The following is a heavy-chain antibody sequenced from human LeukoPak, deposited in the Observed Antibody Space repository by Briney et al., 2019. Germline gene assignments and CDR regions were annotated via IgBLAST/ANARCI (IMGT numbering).Heavy chain of an antibody. Sequence: SETLSLTCAVYGGSFSGYYWSWIRQPPGKGLEWIGEINHSGSTNYNPSLKSRVTISVDTSKNQFSLKLSSVTAADTAVYYCARTPLGYCSSTSCYRSPTYFDYWGQGTLVTVSS. J-gene: IGHJ4*02. CDR1: GGSFSGYY. CDR2: INHSGST. CDR3: ARTPLGYCSSTSCYRSPTYFDY. D-gene: IGHD2-2*01. V-gene: IGHV4-34*01.